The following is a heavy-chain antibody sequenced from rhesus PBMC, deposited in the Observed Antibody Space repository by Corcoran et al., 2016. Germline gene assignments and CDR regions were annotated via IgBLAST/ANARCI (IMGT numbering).Heavy chain of an antibody. CDR2: ISGRGGST. D-gene: IGHD3-16*01. V-gene: IGHV4-173*01. Sequence: QLQLQESGPGLVKPSETLSLTCAVSGGSISSNYWSWIRQPPGKGLEWIGRISGRGGSTDCNPALKSRDTISTETSRNQFSLKLSSVTAADAAVYYCARGGGSYYYGVDFDYWGQGVLVTVSS. J-gene: IGHJ4*01. CDR3: ARGGGSYYYGVDFDY. CDR1: GGSISSNY.